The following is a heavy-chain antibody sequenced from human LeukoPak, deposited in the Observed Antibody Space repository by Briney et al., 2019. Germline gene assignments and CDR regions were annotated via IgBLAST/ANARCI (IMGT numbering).Heavy chain of an antibody. Sequence: GGSLRLPCAASGFTFSSYWMSWVRQAPGKGLEWVANIKQDGSEKYYVDSVKGRFTISRDNAKNSLYLQMNSLRAEDTAVYYCARGYYYDSSGYLDYWGQGTLVTVSS. D-gene: IGHD3-22*01. CDR3: ARGYYYDSSGYLDY. CDR2: IKQDGSEK. V-gene: IGHV3-7*01. J-gene: IGHJ4*02. CDR1: GFTFSSYW.